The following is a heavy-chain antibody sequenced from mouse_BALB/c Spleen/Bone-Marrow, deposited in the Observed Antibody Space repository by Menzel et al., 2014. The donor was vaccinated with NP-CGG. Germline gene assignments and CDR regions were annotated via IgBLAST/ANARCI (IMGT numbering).Heavy chain of an antibody. CDR1: GYTFTIYF. CDR2: IYPYNDGT. CDR3: AGGDYAMDY. Sequence: EVQLQQSGPVLVKPGASVKMSCKASGYTFTIYFMHWVKQKPGQGLEWIGDIYPYNDGTKYNEKFKGKATLTADKSTSTAYRRLTNQTSEDYEVSRSAGGDYAMDYWGQGTSVTVSS. J-gene: IGHJ4*01. V-gene: IGHV1-14*01.